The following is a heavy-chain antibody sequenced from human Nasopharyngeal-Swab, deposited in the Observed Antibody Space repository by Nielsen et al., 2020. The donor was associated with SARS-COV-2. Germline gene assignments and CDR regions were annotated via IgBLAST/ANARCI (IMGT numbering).Heavy chain of an antibody. J-gene: IGHJ1*01. Sequence: GESLKISCAASGFTFSTYAMSWVRQAPGKGLEWVSGISGSGDNTYYADSVKARFTISRDNSKNTLELHMNSLRAEDTAVYYCAKGVPGIAAAGTGYFQHWGQGTLVTVSS. CDR2: ISGSGDNT. CDR1: GFTFSTYA. CDR3: AKGVPGIAAAGTGYFQH. V-gene: IGHV3-23*01. D-gene: IGHD6-13*01.